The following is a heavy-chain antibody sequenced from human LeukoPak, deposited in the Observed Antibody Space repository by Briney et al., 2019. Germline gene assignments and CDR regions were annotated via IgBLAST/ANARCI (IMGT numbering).Heavy chain of an antibody. V-gene: IGHV3-7*04. CDR2: INPDGSAK. CDR3: AREIWFRCDY. J-gene: IGHJ4*02. CDR1: GFTFRSEC. Sequence: QTGGSLRLSCAVSGFTFRSECLSWVRQAPGKGLEWVAKINPDGSAKFYVDSVRGRFTISRDSAKNSLYLQMDSLTAEDTAVYYCAREIWFRCDYWGQGTLVIVSS. D-gene: IGHD3-10*01.